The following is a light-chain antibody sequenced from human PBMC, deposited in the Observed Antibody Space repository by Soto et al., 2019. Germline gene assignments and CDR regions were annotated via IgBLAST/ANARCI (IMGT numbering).Light chain of an antibody. V-gene: IGKV3-20*01. CDR2: GAS. J-gene: IGKJ1*01. Sequence: IVLTQSPGALSLSPGEGATLSCRASQAIRSTSLVWYQKKPGQTPRLLIYGASTRATGVPARFSGSGSGPDFTLTISRLEPEDFAVYYCHQYGSPPRTFAQGTKVDIK. CDR1: QAIRSTS. CDR3: HQYGSPPRT.